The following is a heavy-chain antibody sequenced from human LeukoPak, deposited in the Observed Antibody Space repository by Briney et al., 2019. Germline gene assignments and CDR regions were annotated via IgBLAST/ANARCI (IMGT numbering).Heavy chain of an antibody. D-gene: IGHD5-24*01. V-gene: IGHV1-69*04. J-gene: IGHJ3*02. CDR1: GGTFSSYA. CDR3: APPSRDRSLVAFDI. Sequence: SVKVSCKASGGTFSSYAISLVRQAPGQGLEWMGRIIPILGIANYAQKFQGRVTITADQSTSTAYMELSSLRSEHPAVSYCAPPSRDRSLVAFDIWGQGTMVTVSS. CDR2: IIPILGIA.